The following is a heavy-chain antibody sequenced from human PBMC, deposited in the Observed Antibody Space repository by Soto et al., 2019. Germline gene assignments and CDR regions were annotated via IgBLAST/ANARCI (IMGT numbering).Heavy chain of an antibody. V-gene: IGHV4-61*08. Sequence: PSETLSLTCAVSGGSISSGGYSWSWIRQPPGKGLEWIGYIYYSGSTNYNPSLKSRVTISVDTSKNQFSLKLSSVTAADTAVYYCARGPGGSSIFDYWGQGTLVTVSS. D-gene: IGHD3-16*01. J-gene: IGHJ4*02. CDR1: GGSISSGGYS. CDR2: IYYSGST. CDR3: ARGPGGSSIFDY.